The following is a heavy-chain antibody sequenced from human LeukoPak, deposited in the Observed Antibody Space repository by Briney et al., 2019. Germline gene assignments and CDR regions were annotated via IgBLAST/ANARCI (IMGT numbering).Heavy chain of an antibody. CDR1: GGSFSGYY. D-gene: IGHD3-10*01. J-gene: IGHJ4*02. CDR3: ARETGIWFGDATGN. V-gene: IGHV4-34*09. CDR2: INHSGST. Sequence: SETLSLTCAVYGGSFSGYYWSWIRQPPGKGLEWIGEINHSGSTNYNPSLKSRVTISVDTSKNQFSLKLSSVTAADTAVYYCARETGIWFGDATGNWGQGTLVTVSS.